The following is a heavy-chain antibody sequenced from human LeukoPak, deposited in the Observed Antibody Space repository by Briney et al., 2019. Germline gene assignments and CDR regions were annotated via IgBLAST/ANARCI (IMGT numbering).Heavy chain of an antibody. CDR3: ARDHGYYYGSGSSGG. CDR1: GGSVSSHY. D-gene: IGHD3-10*01. CDR2: INHSGST. Sequence: SETLSLTCTVSGGSVSSHYWSWIRQPPGKGLEWIGEINHSGSTNYNPSLKSRVTISVDTSKNQFSLKLSSVTAADTAVYYCARDHGYYYGSGSSGGWGQGTLVTVSS. V-gene: IGHV4-34*01. J-gene: IGHJ4*02.